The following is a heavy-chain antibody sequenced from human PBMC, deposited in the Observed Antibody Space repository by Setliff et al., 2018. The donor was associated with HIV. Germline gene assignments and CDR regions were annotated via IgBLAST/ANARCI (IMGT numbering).Heavy chain of an antibody. V-gene: IGHV4-39*01. J-gene: IGHJ4*02. D-gene: IGHD2-2*01. Sequence: SETLSLTCTVSGGSIRSSSYYWGWIRQPPGKGLEWIGSIYYNGNTYYNPSLKSRVTISVDTSKSQFSLKLSSVTAADTAVYYCARGEPTILIEPAAFFDHWGQGTLVTVSS. CDR1: GGSIRSSSYY. CDR2: IYYNGNT. CDR3: ARGEPTILIEPAAFFDH.